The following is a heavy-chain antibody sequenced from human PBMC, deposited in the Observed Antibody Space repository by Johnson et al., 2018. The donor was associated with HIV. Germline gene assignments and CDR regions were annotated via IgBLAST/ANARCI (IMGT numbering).Heavy chain of an antibody. CDR2: IRYDGSNK. J-gene: IGHJ3*02. CDR3: AKDSGITMIVPDAFDI. D-gene: IGHD3-22*01. CDR1: GFTFDDYG. Sequence: QVQLVESGGGVVRPGGSLRLSCAASGFTFDDYGMSWVRQAPGKGLEWVAFIRYDGSNKYYADSVKGRFTNSRDNSKNTLYLQMNSLRAEDTAVYYCAKDSGITMIVPDAFDIWGQGTMVTVYS. V-gene: IGHV3-30*02.